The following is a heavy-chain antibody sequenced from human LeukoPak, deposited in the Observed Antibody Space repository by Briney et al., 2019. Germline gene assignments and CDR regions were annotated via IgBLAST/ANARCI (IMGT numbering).Heavy chain of an antibody. CDR1: GFTFSSYA. CDR2: ISGRGGST. V-gene: IGHV3-23*01. CDR3: ARDTDTVTTSPGY. J-gene: IGHJ4*02. Sequence: GGSLRLSCAASGFTFSSYAMSWVRQAPGKGLEWVSGISGRGGSTYYADSVKGRFTISRDNSKNTLYLQMNSLRAEDTAVYYCARDTDTVTTSPGYWGQGTLVTVSS. D-gene: IGHD4-17*01.